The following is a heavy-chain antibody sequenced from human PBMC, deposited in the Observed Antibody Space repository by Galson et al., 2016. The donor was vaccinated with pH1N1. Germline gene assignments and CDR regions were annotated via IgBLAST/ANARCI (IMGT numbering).Heavy chain of an antibody. CDR1: GFTFSNYW. J-gene: IGHJ4*02. D-gene: IGHD3-16*01. CDR3: VKEIGGSGAY. CDR2: INSDGSRT. Sequence: SLRLSCAASGFTFSNYWMHWVRQAPGKGLVWVSHINSDGSRTDYADSVKGRFTISRDNAKNTLYLQMNSLRVEDTAVYYCVKEIGGSGAYWGQGTLVTVSS. V-gene: IGHV3-74*01.